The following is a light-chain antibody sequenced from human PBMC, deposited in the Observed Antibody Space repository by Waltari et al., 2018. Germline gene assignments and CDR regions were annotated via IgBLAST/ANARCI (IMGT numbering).Light chain of an antibody. J-gene: IGKJ1*01. CDR1: QNINTD. CDR3: QQRYSWPRT. V-gene: IGKV3-11*01. CDR2: DAS. Sequence: EVVLTQPTDTLSLSPGERATLPCRASQNINTDLGWYQQRPGQAPRLLIFDASNTAAGIPVRFSGRGSGTDFTLIISTLEPEDSAVYYCQQRYSWPRTFGQGTKVEIK.